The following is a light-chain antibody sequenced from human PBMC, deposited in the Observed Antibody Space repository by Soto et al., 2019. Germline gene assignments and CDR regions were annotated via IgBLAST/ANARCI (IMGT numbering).Light chain of an antibody. Sequence: DIQMNQSPSSLSASVGDRVIITCQASQDISNYLNWYQQKPGRAPTLLIYDASLLKTGVPSRFSGSGSGTDFTFAISSLQPEDMATYYCQQYDELTTFGQGTLLEIK. CDR3: QQYDELTT. CDR2: DAS. V-gene: IGKV1-33*01. J-gene: IGKJ5*01. CDR1: QDISNY.